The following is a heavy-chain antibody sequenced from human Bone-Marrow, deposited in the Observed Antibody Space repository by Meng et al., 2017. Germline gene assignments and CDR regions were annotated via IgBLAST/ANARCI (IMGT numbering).Heavy chain of an antibody. D-gene: IGHD1-26*01. J-gene: IGHJ5*02. CDR3: ARDLSGSYYLSWFDP. CDR2: IYYSGST. V-gene: IGHV4-39*07. CDR1: GGSISSSSYY. Sequence: SETLSLTCTVSGGSISSSSYYWGWIRQPPGKGLEWIGSIYYSGSTYYNPSLKSRVTISVDTSKNQFSLKLSSVTAADTAVYYCARDLSGSYYLSWFDPWGHGTQVTVSS.